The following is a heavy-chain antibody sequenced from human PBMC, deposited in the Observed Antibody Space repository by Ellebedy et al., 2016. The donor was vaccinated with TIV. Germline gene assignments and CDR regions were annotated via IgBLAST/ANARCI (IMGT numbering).Heavy chain of an antibody. CDR2: ISRLSTQL. CDR1: GFTFTNFA. J-gene: IGHJ4*02. CDR3: ARDFRDGYNDI. V-gene: IGHV3-21*01. D-gene: IGHD5-24*01. Sequence: PGESLRLSCAASGFTFTNFAMDWVRQAPGKGLEWVSSISRLSTQLYYADSVKGRFNISRDNAQNSLFLQMDGLRDEDTALYYCARDFRDGYNDIWGQGTLVTVSS.